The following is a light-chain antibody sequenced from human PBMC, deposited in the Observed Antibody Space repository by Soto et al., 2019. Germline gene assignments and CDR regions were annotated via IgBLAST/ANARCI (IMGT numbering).Light chain of an antibody. J-gene: IGKJ2*01. CDR1: QGISVD. Sequence: AIQMTQSPSSLSTSVGDRVTITCRASQGISVDVAWYQQKPGKAPKLLIYAASSLQSGVPSRFSGSGSGTDFTLTISSLQPEDFATYYCLQDYNYPYTFGQGTKLEIK. CDR3: LQDYNYPYT. V-gene: IGKV1-6*01. CDR2: AAS.